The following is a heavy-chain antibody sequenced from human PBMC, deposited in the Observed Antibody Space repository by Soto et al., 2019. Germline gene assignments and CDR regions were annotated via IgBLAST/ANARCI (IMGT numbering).Heavy chain of an antibody. CDR3: AKCASTTVFAFHDY. CDR1: GFTFDDSA. J-gene: IGHJ4*02. CDR2: ISLNSGNL. D-gene: IGHD3-10*02. V-gene: IGHV3-9*03. Sequence: ESGGGLVQPGRSLRLSCAASGFTFDDSAIHWVRQPPGKGLEWVSRISLNSGNLGYADSVKGRFTISRDNAKNSLYLHMNSLIGEDMALYYCAKCASTTVFAFHDYGGQRTLVAVSS.